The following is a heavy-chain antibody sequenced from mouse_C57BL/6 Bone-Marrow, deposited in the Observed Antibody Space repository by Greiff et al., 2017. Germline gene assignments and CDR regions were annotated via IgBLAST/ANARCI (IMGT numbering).Heavy chain of an antibody. CDR1: GFSLSTSGMG. Sequence: QVQLKESGPGILQSSQTLSLTCSFSGFSLSTSGMGVSWIRQPSGKGLEWLAHIYWDADKRYPPSLKSRLTIYKDTSRNQVFLKITSVDTADTTTYYGARRAGGYYFDYWGQGTTLTVSS. CDR3: ARRAGGYYFDY. D-gene: IGHD4-1*01. CDR2: IYWDADK. J-gene: IGHJ2*01. V-gene: IGHV8-12*01.